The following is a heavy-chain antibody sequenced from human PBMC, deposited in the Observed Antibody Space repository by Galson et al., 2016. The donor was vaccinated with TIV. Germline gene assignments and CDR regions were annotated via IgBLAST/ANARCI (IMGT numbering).Heavy chain of an antibody. CDR3: IRDLGRLRDF. D-gene: IGHD5-24*01. CDR1: GYRLSKLS. J-gene: IGHJ4*02. CDR2: IDPTYGGT. V-gene: IGHV1-24*01. Sequence: SVKVSCKVSGYRLSKLSMYWVRQAPGKGLEWMGVIDPTYGGTTFAQKFQALVTMTRDTSTSTVYMEVSGLKSDDTAVYYCIRDLGRLRDFWGQGTLVTVSS.